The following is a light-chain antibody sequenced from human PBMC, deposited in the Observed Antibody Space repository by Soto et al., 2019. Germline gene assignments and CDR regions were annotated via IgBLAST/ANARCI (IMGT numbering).Light chain of an antibody. V-gene: IGLV2-14*01. CDR1: SSDVGGYNY. Sequence: QSALTQPASVSGSPGQSITISCTGTSSDVGGYNYVSWYQQHPGKAPKLMIYDVSNRPSGFSNLFSGSKSGNTSSLTISGLHTAYQSFYYSSSYTSSSTLVVFGGGTKLTVL. J-gene: IGLJ2*01. CDR3: SSYTSSSTLVV. CDR2: DVS.